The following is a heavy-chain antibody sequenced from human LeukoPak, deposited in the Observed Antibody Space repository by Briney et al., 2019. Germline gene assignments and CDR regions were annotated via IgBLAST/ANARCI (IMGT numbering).Heavy chain of an antibody. CDR3: ARDRLGYCSSTSCHDAFDI. J-gene: IGHJ3*02. D-gene: IGHD2-2*01. CDR2: ISAYNGNT. CDR1: GYTFTSYA. Sequence: ASVKVSCKASGYTFTSYAISWVRQAPGQGLEWMGWISAYNGNTNYAQKLQGRVTMTTDTSTSTAYMELRSLRSDDTAVYYCARDRLGYCSSTSCHDAFDIWGQGTMVTVSS. V-gene: IGHV1-18*01.